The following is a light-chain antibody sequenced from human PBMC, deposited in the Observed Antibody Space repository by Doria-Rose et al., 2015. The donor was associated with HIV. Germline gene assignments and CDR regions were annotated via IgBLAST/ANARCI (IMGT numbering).Light chain of an antibody. Sequence: QPVLTQPASVSGSPGRSITISCTGTSSDVGGYNYVSWYQQNPGKAPKLMIYDVSKRPSGVSNRFSGSKSANTASLTISGLQAEDEADYYCSSYTSSSTYVFGTGTKVTVL. CDR1: SSDVGGYNY. CDR2: DVS. J-gene: IGLJ1*01. V-gene: IGLV2-14*01. CDR3: SSYTSSSTYV.